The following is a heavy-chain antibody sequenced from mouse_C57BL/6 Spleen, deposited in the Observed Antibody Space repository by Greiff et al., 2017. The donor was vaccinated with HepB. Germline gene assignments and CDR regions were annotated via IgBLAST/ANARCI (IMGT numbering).Heavy chain of an antibody. CDR1: GYTFTSYW. CDR3: ARRYEYDGYFDV. Sequence: QVQLQQPGAELVRPGSSVKLSCKASGYTFTSYWMDWVKQRPGQGLEWIGNIYPSDSETHYNQKFKDKATLTVDKSSSTAYMQLSSLTSEDSAVYYCARRYEYDGYFDVWGTGTTVTVSA. V-gene: IGHV1-61*01. CDR2: IYPSDSET. J-gene: IGHJ1*03. D-gene: IGHD2-4*01.